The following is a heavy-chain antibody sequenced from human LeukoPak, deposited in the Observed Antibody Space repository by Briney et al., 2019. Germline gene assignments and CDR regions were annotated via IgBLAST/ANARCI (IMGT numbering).Heavy chain of an antibody. CDR2: ISPSDGAT. Sequence: ASVKVSCKASGNTFTNHNMHWVRLAPGQGLEWMGIISPSDGATNYAQKFQGRVTMTRDTSTSTVYMDLSSLKSEDTAVYYCAREVAAPYRFDAWGQGTLVTVSS. D-gene: IGHD2-15*01. CDR3: AREVAAPYRFDA. J-gene: IGHJ4*02. CDR1: GNTFTNHN. V-gene: IGHV1-46*01.